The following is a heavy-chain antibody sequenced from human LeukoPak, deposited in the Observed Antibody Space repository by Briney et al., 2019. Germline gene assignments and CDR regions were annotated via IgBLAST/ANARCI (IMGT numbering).Heavy chain of an antibody. CDR2: ISGSGGST. CDR3: ARDRWGYSYGGD. CDR1: GFTFSSYG. V-gene: IGHV3-23*01. D-gene: IGHD5-18*01. Sequence: GGSLRLSCAASGFTFSSYGMSWVRQAPGKGLEWVSAISGSGGSTYYADSVKGRFTISRDNAKNSLYLQMNSLRAEDTAVYYCARDRWGYSYGGDWGQGTLVTVSS. J-gene: IGHJ4*02.